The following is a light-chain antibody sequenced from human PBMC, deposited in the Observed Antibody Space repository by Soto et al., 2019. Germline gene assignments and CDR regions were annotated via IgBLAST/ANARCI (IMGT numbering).Light chain of an antibody. Sequence: QSVLPQPPSASGTPGQGATISCSGSGSNIGSNTVNWYQQLPGTAPKLLIYSNNQRPSGVPDRFSGSKSGTSASLAISGLQSEDEADYYCAAWDDSLNGYVFGTGTKLTVL. J-gene: IGLJ1*01. CDR3: AAWDDSLNGYV. CDR1: GSNIGSNT. V-gene: IGLV1-44*01. CDR2: SNN.